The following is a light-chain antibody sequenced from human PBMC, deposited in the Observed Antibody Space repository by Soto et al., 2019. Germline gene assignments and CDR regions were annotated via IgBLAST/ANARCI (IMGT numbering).Light chain of an antibody. CDR2: GAS. V-gene: IGKV3-20*01. CDR3: HQYADSRT. Sequence: EIVLTQSPGILSLSLGERATLSCRASQTVWSSYLAWFQHKPGQAPRLLIYGASRRATGIPDRFTGSGSGTDFTLTISRLEPEDFAVYYCHQYADSRTFCQGTKLEIK. CDR1: QTVWSSY. J-gene: IGKJ2*02.